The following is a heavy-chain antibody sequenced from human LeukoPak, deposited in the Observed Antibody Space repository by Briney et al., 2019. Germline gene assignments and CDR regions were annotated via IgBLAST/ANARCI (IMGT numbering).Heavy chain of an antibody. CDR2: LTDSGGTT. Sequence: GGSLRLSCVASGFTFSSYAMGWVRQAPGKRPEWVSSLTDSGGTTYYADSVKGRFTISRDNSKNTLYLQMNSLRAEDTAVYYCARGEYYDSSGYYWDGAFDIWGQGTMVTVSS. D-gene: IGHD3-22*01. V-gene: IGHV3-23*01. CDR1: GFTFSSYA. J-gene: IGHJ3*02. CDR3: ARGEYYDSSGYYWDGAFDI.